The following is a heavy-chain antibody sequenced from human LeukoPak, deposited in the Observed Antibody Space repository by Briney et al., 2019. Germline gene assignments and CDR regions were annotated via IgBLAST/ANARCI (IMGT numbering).Heavy chain of an antibody. CDR3: ARDGNLGGSGWYGGWFDP. D-gene: IGHD6-19*01. CDR2: IYYSGST. Sequence: SETLSLTCTVSGGSISSHYWSWIRQPPGKGLEWIGYIYYSGSTNYNPSLKSRVTISIDTSKNQFSLKLSSVTAADTAVYYCARDGNLGGSGWYGGWFDPWGQGTLVTVSS. V-gene: IGHV4-59*11. CDR1: GGSISSHY. J-gene: IGHJ5*02.